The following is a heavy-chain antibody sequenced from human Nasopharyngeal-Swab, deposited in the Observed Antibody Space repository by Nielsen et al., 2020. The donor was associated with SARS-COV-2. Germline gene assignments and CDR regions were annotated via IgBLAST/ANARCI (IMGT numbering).Heavy chain of an antibody. CDR3: AKVVVPAAISYYYGTDV. CDR1: GFTFSSYA. J-gene: IGHJ6*02. V-gene: IGHV3-23*01. Sequence: GGSLRLSCAASGFTFSSYAMSWVRQAPGKGLEWVSAISGSGGSTYYADSVKGRFTISRDNSKNTLYLQMNSLRAEDTAVYYCAKVVVPAAISYYYGTDVWGQGTTVTVSS. D-gene: IGHD2-2*01. CDR2: ISGSGGST.